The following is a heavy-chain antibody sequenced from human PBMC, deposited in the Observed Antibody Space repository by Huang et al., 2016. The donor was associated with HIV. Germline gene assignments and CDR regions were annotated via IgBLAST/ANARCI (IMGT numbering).Heavy chain of an antibody. Sequence: VQLIESGGGVVQPGKSLRLSCATSGFILSNYGMHWVRPAPGNGLNWVAFIRNDGMKKNYADSVRGRFTVGRDNGNNTLFLQMRSLGVDDTAVYYCARGDYYDSSGYHPGYFDYWGQGILVTVSS. V-gene: IGHV3-33*04. D-gene: IGHD3-22*01. J-gene: IGHJ4*02. CDR2: IRNDGMKK. CDR3: ARGDYYDSSGYHPGYFDY. CDR1: GFILSNYG.